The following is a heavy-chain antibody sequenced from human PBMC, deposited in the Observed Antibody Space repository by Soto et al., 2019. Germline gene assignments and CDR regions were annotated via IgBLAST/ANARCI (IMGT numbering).Heavy chain of an antibody. CDR2: ISRDDGST. D-gene: IGHD2-21*01. Sequence: QLLESGGGLVQPGGSLRLSCAASGFTFSSYAMTWVRQTPGKGLEWVSSISRDDGSTYYADSVKGRFTISRDNSRNTLYLRMDSLRAEDTAIYYCARPIWTTYYYCMDVWGQGTTVIVSS. CDR1: GFTFSSYA. V-gene: IGHV3-23*01. J-gene: IGHJ6*02. CDR3: ARPIWTTYYYCMDV.